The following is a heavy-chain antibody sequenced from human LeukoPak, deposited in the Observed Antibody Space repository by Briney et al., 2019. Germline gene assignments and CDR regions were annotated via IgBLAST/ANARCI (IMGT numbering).Heavy chain of an antibody. V-gene: IGHV1-46*01. CDR3: ARNSGSYWGDDDAFDI. CDR2: INPSGGST. J-gene: IGHJ3*02. D-gene: IGHD1-26*01. Sequence: GASVKVSCKASGYTFTSYYMHWVRQAPGQGLEWMGIINPSGGSTSYAQKFQGRVTMTRDTSTSTVYMELSSLRSEDTAVYYCARNSGSYWGDDDAFDIWGQGTMVTVSS. CDR1: GYTFTSYY.